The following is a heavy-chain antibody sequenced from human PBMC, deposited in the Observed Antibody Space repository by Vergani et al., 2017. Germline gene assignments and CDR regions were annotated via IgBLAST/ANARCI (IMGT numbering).Heavy chain of an antibody. CDR1: GFTFNDYA. D-gene: IGHD6-6*01. CDR3: AKDLGTSSGGGWFDP. Sequence: EVQLVESGGGLVQPGRSLRLSCAASGFTFNDYAMHWVRQVPGKGLEWVSGIFWDSGNIGYADSVRGRFTISRDNAKNSLYLQMNNLRAEDTALYYCAKDLGTSSGGGWFDPWGQGTLVTVSS. CDR2: IFWDSGNI. J-gene: IGHJ5*02. V-gene: IGHV3-9*01.